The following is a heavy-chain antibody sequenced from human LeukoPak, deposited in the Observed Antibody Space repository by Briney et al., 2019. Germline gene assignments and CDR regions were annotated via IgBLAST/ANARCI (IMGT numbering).Heavy chain of an antibody. V-gene: IGHV5-10-1*01. D-gene: IGHD3-10*01. CDR1: GYSFTNYW. Sequence: GESLKISCKGSGYSFTNYWISWVRQMPGKGLEWMGRIDPSDSYTNYSPSFQGHVTISADKSISTAYLQWSSLKASDTATYYCARSMFASGSYYSRDYWGQGTLVTVSS. J-gene: IGHJ4*02. CDR2: IDPSDSYT. CDR3: ARSMFASGSYYSRDY.